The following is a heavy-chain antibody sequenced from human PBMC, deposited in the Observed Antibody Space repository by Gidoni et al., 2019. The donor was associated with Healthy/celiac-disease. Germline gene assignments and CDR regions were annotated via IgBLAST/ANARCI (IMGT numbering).Heavy chain of an antibody. D-gene: IGHD3-22*01. CDR3: ARTSYYYDSSGYYYGY. CDR2: IDWDDDK. CDR1: GFSLSTSGMC. Sequence: QVTLRESGPALVKPTQTLTLPCTFSGFSLSTSGMCVSWIRQPPGKALEWLARIDWDDDKYYSTSLKTRLTISKDTSKNQVVLTMTNMDPVDTATYYCARTSYYYDSSGYYYGYWGQGTLVTVSS. V-gene: IGHV2-70*15. J-gene: IGHJ4*02.